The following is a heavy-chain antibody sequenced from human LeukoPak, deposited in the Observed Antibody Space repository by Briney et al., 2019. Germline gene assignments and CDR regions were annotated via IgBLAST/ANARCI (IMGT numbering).Heavy chain of an antibody. CDR2: IYYSGSA. CDR3: ARTGVVATSYFFDY. D-gene: IGHD2-15*01. CDR1: GGSISSYY. J-gene: IGHJ4*02. V-gene: IGHV4-59*01. Sequence: SSETLSLTCTVSGGSISSYYWSWIRQPPGKGLEWIGFIYYSGSANYNPSLRSRVTMSVDTSKNQFFLKLTSVTAADTAVYYCARTGVVATSYFFDYWGQGILVTVSS.